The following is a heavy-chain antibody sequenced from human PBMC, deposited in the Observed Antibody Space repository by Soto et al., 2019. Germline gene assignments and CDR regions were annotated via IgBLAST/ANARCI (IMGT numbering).Heavy chain of an antibody. CDR1: GFTFSSCA. CDR2: ISGSGGST. J-gene: IGHJ4*02. V-gene: IGHV3-23*01. Sequence: GGSLRLSCAASGFTFSSCAMSWVRQAPGKGLEWVSAISGSGGSTYYADSVKGRFTISRDNSKNTLYLQMNSLRAEDTAVYYCAKHIVLMVYAIFHYWGQGTLVTVSS. CDR3: AKHIVLMVYAIFHY. D-gene: IGHD2-8*01.